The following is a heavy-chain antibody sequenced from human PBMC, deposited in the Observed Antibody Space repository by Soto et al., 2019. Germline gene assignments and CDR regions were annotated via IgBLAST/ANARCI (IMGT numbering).Heavy chain of an antibody. CDR3: ARGPNPYYFDY. CDR1: GYPFTSYA. Sequence: GASVKVSCKASGYPFTSYAMHWVRQAPGQRLEWMGWINAGNGNTKYSQKFQGRVTITRDTSASTAYMELSSLRSEDTAVYYCARGPNPYYFDYWGQGTLVTVSS. J-gene: IGHJ4*02. CDR2: INAGNGNT. V-gene: IGHV1-3*01.